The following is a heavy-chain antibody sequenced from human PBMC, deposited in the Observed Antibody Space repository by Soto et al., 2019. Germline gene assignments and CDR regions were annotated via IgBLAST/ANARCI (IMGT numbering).Heavy chain of an antibody. CDR2: ITPLFGIP. V-gene: IGHV1-69*17. J-gene: IGHJ5*02. Sequence: QVQLVQSGAEVKKPGSSVKVSCKASGGTSRSVSITWVRQAPGQGLEWMGGITPLFGIPNYPQKFQGRLTITADKSTGTAYLELSSLSSEDTAVYYCARDTHSSGGWFDTWGRGTLVTVSS. CDR3: ARDTHSSGGWFDT. CDR1: GGTSRSVS. D-gene: IGHD2-15*01.